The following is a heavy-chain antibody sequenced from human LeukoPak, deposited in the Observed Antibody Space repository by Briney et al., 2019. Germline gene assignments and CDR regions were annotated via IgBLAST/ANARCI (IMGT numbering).Heavy chain of an antibody. V-gene: IGHV3-23*01. Sequence: GGSLRLSCVASEFTFNNFAINWVRQAPGKGLEWVASASGSVASTYHADSVRGRFTISRDKSKNTVYLQMNSLRVEDTAVYHCAKGLSASGHSNAFDIWGQGTMVTVSS. D-gene: IGHD3-3*01. J-gene: IGHJ3*02. CDR2: ASGSVAST. CDR3: AKGLSASGHSNAFDI. CDR1: EFTFNNFA.